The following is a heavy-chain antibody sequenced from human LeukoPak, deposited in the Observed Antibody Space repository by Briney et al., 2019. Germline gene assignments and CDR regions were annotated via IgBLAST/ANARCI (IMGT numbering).Heavy chain of an antibody. CDR2: ISGSGGST. CDR3: AKGVIAAAGTEVDY. D-gene: IGHD6-13*01. Sequence: PGGSLGLSCAASGFTFSSYAMSWVRQAPGKGLEWVSAISGSGGSTYYADSVKGRFTISRDNSKNTLYLQMNSLRAEDTAVYYCAKGVIAAAGTEVDYWGQGTLVTVSS. J-gene: IGHJ4*02. CDR1: GFTFSSYA. V-gene: IGHV3-23*01.